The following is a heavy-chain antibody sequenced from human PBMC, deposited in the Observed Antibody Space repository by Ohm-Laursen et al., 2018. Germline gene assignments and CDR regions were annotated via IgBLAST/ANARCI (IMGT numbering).Heavy chain of an antibody. CDR2: IDWDDDK. V-gene: IGHV2-70*11. CDR1: GFSLNGSPMC. D-gene: IGHD4-17*01. J-gene: IGHJ4*02. Sequence: TQTLTLTFTFSGFSLNGSPMCVSWIRQSPGKGLEWLSRIDWDDDKWYSTSLMTRLTISKDTSKNQVVLTMTKMEPVDTATYYCARTKYGDYHDFWGQGTLVTVSS. CDR3: ARTKYGDYHDF.